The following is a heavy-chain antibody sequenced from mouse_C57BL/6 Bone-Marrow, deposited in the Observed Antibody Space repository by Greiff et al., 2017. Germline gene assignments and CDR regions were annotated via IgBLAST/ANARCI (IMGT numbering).Heavy chain of an antibody. V-gene: IGHV7-3*01. CDR2: IRNKANGYTT. Sequence: DVKLVESGGGLVQPGGSLSLSCAASGFTFTDYYMSWVRQPPGKALEWLGFIRNKANGYTTEYSASVKGRFTISRDNSQSILYLQMNALRAEDSATYYCARARGAGYSAFAYWGQETLVTVSA. CDR1: GFTFTDYY. CDR3: ARARGAGYSAFAY. J-gene: IGHJ3*01. D-gene: IGHD2-3*01.